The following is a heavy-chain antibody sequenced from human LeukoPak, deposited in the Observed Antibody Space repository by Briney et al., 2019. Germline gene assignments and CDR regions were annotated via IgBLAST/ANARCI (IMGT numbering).Heavy chain of an antibody. J-gene: IGHJ2*01. Sequence: SETLSLTCTVSGGSISSYYWSWIRQPPGKGLEWIGYIYYSGSTNYNPSLKSRVTISVDTSKNQFSLKLSSVTAADTAVYYCARRYGVGSSGRYFDLWGRGTLVTVSS. D-gene: IGHD6-19*01. CDR3: ARRYGVGSSGRYFDL. CDR1: GGSISSYY. CDR2: IYYSGST. V-gene: IGHV4-59*08.